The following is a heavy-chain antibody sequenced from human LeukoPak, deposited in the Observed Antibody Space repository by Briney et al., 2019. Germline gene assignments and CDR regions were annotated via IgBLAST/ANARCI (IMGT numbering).Heavy chain of an antibody. CDR1: GYTXTGYY. V-gene: IGHV1-2*02. CDR2: TNPNSGGT. J-gene: IGHJ4*02. CDR3: ARHSLPGTTPFDY. D-gene: IGHD1-1*01. Sequence: ASVKDSCKASGYTXTGYYMHGVRQPPGQGLEWMGCTNPNSGGTNYAQKFQGRVTMTRDTSISTAYMELSSLESDDTALYYCARHSLPGTTPFDYWSQGDLVTVSS.